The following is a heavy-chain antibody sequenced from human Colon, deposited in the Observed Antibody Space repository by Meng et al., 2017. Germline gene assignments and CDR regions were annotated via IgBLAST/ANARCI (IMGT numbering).Heavy chain of an antibody. J-gene: IGHJ4*02. CDR2: ISYNGSNK. V-gene: IGHV3-30*04. CDR1: GFTFSNYA. CDR3: AKKYSSGWQVHDY. Sequence: LSLTCAASGFTFSNYAMHWVRQAPGKGLEWVAVISYNGSNKYYADSVKGRFSISRDNSKNTLYLQMNSLRAEDTAVYYCAKKYSSGWQVHDYWGQGTLVTVSS. D-gene: IGHD6-19*01.